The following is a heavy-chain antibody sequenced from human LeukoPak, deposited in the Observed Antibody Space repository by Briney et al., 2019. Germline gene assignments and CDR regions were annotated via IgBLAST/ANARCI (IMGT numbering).Heavy chain of an antibody. J-gene: IGHJ4*02. CDR1: GITLSNYG. CDR3: AKRGVVIRVILVGFHKEAYYFDS. Sequence: GGSLRLSCAVSGITLSNYGMSWVRQAPGKGLEWVAGISGSGGSTNYADSVKGRFTISRDNPKNTLYLQMNILRAEDTAVYFCAKRGVVIRVILVGFHKEAYYFDSWSQGALVTVSS. CDR2: ISGSGGST. V-gene: IGHV3-23*01. D-gene: IGHD3-22*01.